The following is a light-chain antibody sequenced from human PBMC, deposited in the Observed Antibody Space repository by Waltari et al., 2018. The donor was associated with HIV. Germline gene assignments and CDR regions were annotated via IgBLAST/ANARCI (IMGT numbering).Light chain of an antibody. V-gene: IGLV2-11*01. CDR1: SSNVGDYNY. J-gene: IGLJ3*02. Sequence: QSALTQPRSVSGSPGQSVTISCTGTSSNVGDYNYVSWYQQHPGKAPKLMIFDVNKRPSGVPDRFSGSKSGNTASLIISGLQAEDEADYYCCSYTGTWMFGGGTKLTVL. CDR2: DVN. CDR3: CSYTGTWM.